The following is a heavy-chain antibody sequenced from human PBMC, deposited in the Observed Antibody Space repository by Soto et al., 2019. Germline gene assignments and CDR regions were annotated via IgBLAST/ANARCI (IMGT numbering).Heavy chain of an antibody. V-gene: IGHV3-48*02. D-gene: IGHD2-8*01. Sequence: GSLRLSCASSGFTFSSCSMNWVRQAPGKGLEWVSFISGSGDTKYYADSVKGRFTISRDNAKNSLYLQMSSLRDEDTAVYYCAKYCSSDVCFDYWGQGTLVTVSS. CDR3: AKYCSSDVCFDY. CDR2: ISGSGDTK. J-gene: IGHJ4*02. CDR1: GFTFSSCS.